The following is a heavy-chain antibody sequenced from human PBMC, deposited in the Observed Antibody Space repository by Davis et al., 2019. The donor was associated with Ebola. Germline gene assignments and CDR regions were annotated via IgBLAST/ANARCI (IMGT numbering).Heavy chain of an antibody. D-gene: IGHD3-22*01. CDR3: ARGAQTYYYDSSGYYLDDAFDI. Sequence: SETLSLTCTVSGGSISSSSYYWGWIRQPPGKGLEWIGSIYYSGSTYYNPSLKSRVTISVDTSKNQFSLKLSSVTAADTAVYYCARGAQTYYYDSSGYYLDDAFDIWGQGTMVTVSS. J-gene: IGHJ3*02. CDR2: IYYSGST. CDR1: GGSISSSSYY. V-gene: IGHV4-39*07.